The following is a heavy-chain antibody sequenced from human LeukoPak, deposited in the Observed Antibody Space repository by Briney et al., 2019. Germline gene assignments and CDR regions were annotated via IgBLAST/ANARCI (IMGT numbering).Heavy chain of an antibody. D-gene: IGHD2-15*01. CDR3: ARALRPDCSGGSCYLRSFYYFYYGMDV. Sequence: ASVKVSCKASGYTFTSYGISWVRQAPGQGLEWMGWISAYNGNTNYAQKLQGRVTMTTDTSTSTAYMELRSLRSDDTAVYYCARALRPDCSGGSCYLRSFYYFYYGMDVWGQGTTVTVSS. CDR1: GYTFTSYG. J-gene: IGHJ6*02. V-gene: IGHV1-18*01. CDR2: ISAYNGNT.